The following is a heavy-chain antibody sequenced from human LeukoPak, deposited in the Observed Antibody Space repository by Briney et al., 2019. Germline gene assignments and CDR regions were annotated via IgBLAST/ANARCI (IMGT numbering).Heavy chain of an antibody. CDR1: GYSLRSGYF. J-gene: IGHJ5*02. CDR2: IDHSGST. CDR3: ARDVQYYYDGNNWFDP. D-gene: IGHD3-22*01. V-gene: IGHV4-38-2*02. Sequence: SETLSLTCTVSGYSLRSGYFWGWIRQPPGKGLEWIGSIDHSGSTYYNPSLKTRVTISVDTSNNQFSLKLSSVTAADTAVYFCARDVQYYYDGNNWFDPWGQGTLVTVSS.